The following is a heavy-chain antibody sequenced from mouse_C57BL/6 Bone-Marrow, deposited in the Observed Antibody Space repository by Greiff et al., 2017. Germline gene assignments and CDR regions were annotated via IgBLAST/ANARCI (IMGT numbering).Heavy chain of an antibody. CDR2: ISDGGSYT. V-gene: IGHV5-4*01. D-gene: IGHD2-1*01. J-gene: IGHJ1*03. CDR1: GFTFSSYA. Sequence: EVQRVESGGGLVKPGGSLKLSCAASGFTFSSYAMSWVRQTPEKRLEWVATISDGGSYTYYPDNVKGRFTISRDNAKNNLYLQMSHLKSEDTAMYYCARDSAYGNYGWYFDVWGTGTTVTVSS. CDR3: ARDSAYGNYGWYFDV.